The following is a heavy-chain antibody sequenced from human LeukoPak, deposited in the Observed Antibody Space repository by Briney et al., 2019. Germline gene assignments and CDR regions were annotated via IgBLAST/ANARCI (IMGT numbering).Heavy chain of an antibody. Sequence: GGSLRLSCAASGFTVSSNDMSWVRQAPGKGLEWVSYISSSGSTIYYADSVKGRFTISRDNAKNSLYLQMNSLRAEDTAVYYCAKSKNYYGSGSYHDYWGQGTLVTVSS. V-gene: IGHV3-11*01. CDR1: GFTVSSND. D-gene: IGHD3-10*01. CDR3: AKSKNYYGSGSYHDY. J-gene: IGHJ4*02. CDR2: ISSSGSTI.